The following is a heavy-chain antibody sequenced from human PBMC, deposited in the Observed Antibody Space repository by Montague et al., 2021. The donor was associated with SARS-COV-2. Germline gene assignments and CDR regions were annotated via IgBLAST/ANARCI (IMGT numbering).Heavy chain of an antibody. Sequence: SETLSLTRSISGVSITSYYWCWVRQPAGKGLEWIGHIYASGSTNXSPSLKSRVRLSIDNPKNQFSLKLKSLTAADTAVYYCVRDGGNWYYFDYWGQGALVTVSS. CDR1: GVSITSYY. J-gene: IGHJ4*02. CDR2: IYASGST. V-gene: IGHV4-4*07. CDR3: VRDGGNWYYFDY. D-gene: IGHD3-16*01.